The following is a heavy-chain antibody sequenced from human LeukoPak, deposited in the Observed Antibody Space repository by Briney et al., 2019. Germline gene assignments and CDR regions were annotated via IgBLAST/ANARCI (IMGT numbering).Heavy chain of an antibody. CDR2: IYSGGST. CDR3: ARDAPYDRGSTTPDY. V-gene: IGHV3-53*01. J-gene: IGHJ4*02. Sequence: GGSLRLSCAASGFTVSSNYMSWVRQAPGKGLEWVSVIYSGGSTYYADSVKGRFTISRDNSKNTLYLQMNSLRAEDTAVYYCARDAPYDRGSTTPDYWGQGTLVTVSS. D-gene: IGHD3-22*01. CDR1: GFTVSSNY.